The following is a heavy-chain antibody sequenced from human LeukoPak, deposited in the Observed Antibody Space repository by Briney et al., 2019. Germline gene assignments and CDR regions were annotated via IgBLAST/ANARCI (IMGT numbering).Heavy chain of an antibody. V-gene: IGHV3-13*01. CDR3: ARAPRGGSSWYGQSVYYFDY. CDR2: TGTAGDT. Sequence: GGSLRLSCAASGFTFSSYDMHWVRQATGKGLEWVSATGTAGDTYYPGSVKGRFTISRENAKNSLYLQMNSLRAGDTAVYYCARAPRGGSSWYGQSVYYFDYWGQGTLVTVSS. D-gene: IGHD6-13*01. CDR1: GFTFSSYD. J-gene: IGHJ4*02.